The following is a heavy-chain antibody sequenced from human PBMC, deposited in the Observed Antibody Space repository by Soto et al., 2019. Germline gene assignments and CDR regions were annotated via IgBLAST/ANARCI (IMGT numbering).Heavy chain of an antibody. V-gene: IGHV3-48*02. CDR3: ARGPRHPFGELYRY. J-gene: IGHJ4*02. Sequence: EVQLVESGGGLVQPGGSMRLSCAASGFTFSSYSMNWVRQAPGKGLEWVSYISSSSSTIYYADSVKGRFTISRDNAKNSLYLQMNSLRDEDTAVYYCARGPRHPFGELYRYWGQGTLVTVSS. CDR1: GFTFSSYS. CDR2: ISSSSSTI. D-gene: IGHD3-10*01.